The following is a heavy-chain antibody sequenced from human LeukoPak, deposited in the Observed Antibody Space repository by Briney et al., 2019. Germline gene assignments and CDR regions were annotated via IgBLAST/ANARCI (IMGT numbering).Heavy chain of an antibody. CDR2: IYHSGST. V-gene: IGHV4-4*02. D-gene: IGHD4-17*01. CDR3: ARASDDYGDYSHFDY. J-gene: IGHJ4*02. CDR1: GGSLSSRNW. Sequence: PSETLSLTCAVSGGSLSSRNWWNWVRQPPGKGLEWIGEIYHSGSTNYNPSLKTRVTISVDKSKNQFSLKLSSVTAADTAVYYCARASDDYGDYSHFDYWGQGTLVTVSS.